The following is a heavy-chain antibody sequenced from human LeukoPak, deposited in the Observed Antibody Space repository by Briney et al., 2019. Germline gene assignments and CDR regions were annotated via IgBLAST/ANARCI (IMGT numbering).Heavy chain of an antibody. V-gene: IGHV3-7*01. CDR3: ARYYYGSGSYYCGIDY. J-gene: IGHJ4*02. D-gene: IGHD3-10*01. CDR1: GFTFSSYW. CDR2: IKQDGSEK. Sequence: GGSLRLSCAASGFTFSSYWMSWVRQAPGKGLEWVANIKQDGSEKYYVDSVKGRFTISRDNAKNSLYLQMNSLRAEDTAVYYCARYYYGSGSYYCGIDYWGQGTLVTVSS.